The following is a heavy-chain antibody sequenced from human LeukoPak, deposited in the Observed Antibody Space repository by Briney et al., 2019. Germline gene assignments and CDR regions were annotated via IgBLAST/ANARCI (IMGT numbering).Heavy chain of an antibody. CDR1: GGSFSGYY. CDR3: AREGEWLAYFDY. J-gene: IGHJ4*03. V-gene: IGHV4-34*01. Sequence: SETLSLTCAVYGGSFSGYYWSWIRQPPGKGLEWIGEINHSGSTNYNPSLKSRVTISVDTSKNQFSLKLSSVTAADTAVYYCAREGEWLAYFDYWGKGTTVTVSS. CDR2: INHSGST. D-gene: IGHD6-19*01.